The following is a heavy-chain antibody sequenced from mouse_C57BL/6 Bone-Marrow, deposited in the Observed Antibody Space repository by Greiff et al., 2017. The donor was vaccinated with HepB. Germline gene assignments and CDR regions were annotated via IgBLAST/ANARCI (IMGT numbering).Heavy chain of an antibody. D-gene: IGHD4-1*01. V-gene: IGHV1-76*01. CDR1: GYTFTDYY. CDR3: AFLNWDE. Sequence: VQLQQSGAELVRPGASVKLSCKASGYTFTDYYINWVKQRPGQGLEWIARIYPGSGNTYYNEKFKGKATLTAEKSSSTAYMQLSSLTSEDSAVYFCAFLNWDEWGQGTTLTVSS. CDR2: IYPGSGNT. J-gene: IGHJ2*01.